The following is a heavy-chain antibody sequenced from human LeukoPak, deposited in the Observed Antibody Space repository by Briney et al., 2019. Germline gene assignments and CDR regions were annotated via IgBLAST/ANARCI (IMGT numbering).Heavy chain of an antibody. Sequence: GASVTVSCKASGYTFTSYYMHWVRQAPGQGLEWMGIINPSGGSTSYAQKFQGRVTMTRDTSTSTVYMELSSLRSEDTAVYYCARELRPTYDILTGLFDYWGQGTLVTVSS. V-gene: IGHV1-46*01. J-gene: IGHJ4*02. CDR1: GYTFTSYY. CDR2: INPSGGST. CDR3: ARELRPTYDILTGLFDY. D-gene: IGHD3-9*01.